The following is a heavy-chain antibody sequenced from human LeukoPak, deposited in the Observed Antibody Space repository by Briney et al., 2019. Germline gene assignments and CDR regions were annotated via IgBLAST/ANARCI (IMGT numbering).Heavy chain of an antibody. J-gene: IGHJ6*04. Sequence: PGGSLRLSCAASGFTFDDYAMHWVRQAPGKGLEWVSLISWDGGSTYYADSVNGRFTISRDNSKNSLYLQMNSLRAEDTALYYCAKDRDTFNSYYYGMDVWGKGTTVTVSS. CDR3: AKDRDTFNSYYYGMDV. CDR2: ISWDGGST. D-gene: IGHD3-16*01. CDR1: GFTFDDYA. V-gene: IGHV3-43D*04.